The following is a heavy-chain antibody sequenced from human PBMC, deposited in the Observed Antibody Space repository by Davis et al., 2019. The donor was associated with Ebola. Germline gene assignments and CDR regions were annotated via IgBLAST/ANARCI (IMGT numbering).Heavy chain of an antibody. Sequence: GGSLRLSCAASGFTFSSYGMHWVRQAPGKGLEWVAVISYDGSNKYYADSVKGRFTISRDNSKNTLYLQMNSLRAEDTAVYYCAKGFRGFIVVVPAANLGGWGQGTLVTVSS. CDR3: AKGFRGFIVVVPAANLGG. V-gene: IGHV3-30*18. J-gene: IGHJ4*02. CDR1: GFTFSSYG. D-gene: IGHD2-2*01. CDR2: ISYDGSNK.